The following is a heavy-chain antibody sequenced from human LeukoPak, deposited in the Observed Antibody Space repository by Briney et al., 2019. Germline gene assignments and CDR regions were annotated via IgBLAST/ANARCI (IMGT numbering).Heavy chain of an antibody. V-gene: IGHV3-23*01. J-gene: IGHJ6*03. Sequence: GGSLRLSCAASGFTFSSYAMSWVRQASGKGLEWVSGILDSGYSTYYANSVKGRFTISRDNSNNTLYQQMNSLRAEDTAVYYCAKLGGHPLHNYYVGVWGKGTTVAVSS. D-gene: IGHD3-16*01. CDR1: GFTFSSYA. CDR3: AKLGGHPLHNYYVGV. CDR2: ILDSGYST.